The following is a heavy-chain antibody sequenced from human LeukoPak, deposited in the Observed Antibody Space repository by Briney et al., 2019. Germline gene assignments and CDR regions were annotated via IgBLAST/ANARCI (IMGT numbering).Heavy chain of an antibody. CDR2: INHSGST. D-gene: IGHD3-3*01. Sequence: SETLSLTCAVYGGSFSGYYWSWIRQPPGKGLEWIGEINHSGSTNYNPSLKSRVTISVDTSKNQFSLKLSSVTAADTAVYYCARHGQGITIFGVVTDWGQGTLVTVSS. CDR1: GGSFSGYY. CDR3: ARHGQGITIFGVVTD. V-gene: IGHV4-34*01. J-gene: IGHJ4*02.